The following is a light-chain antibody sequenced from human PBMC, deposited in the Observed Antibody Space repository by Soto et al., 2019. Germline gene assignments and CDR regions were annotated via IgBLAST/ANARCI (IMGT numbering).Light chain of an antibody. CDR2: GAS. Sequence: ELVLTQSPGTLSLSPGERATLSCRASQSVSRSYLAWYQQKPGQAPRLLIYGASSRATGIPDRFSGSGSGTDFTHIISRLEPEEFAVYYCQQYDSSPLTFGGGTKVEIK. CDR1: QSVSRSY. CDR3: QQYDSSPLT. J-gene: IGKJ4*01. V-gene: IGKV3-20*01.